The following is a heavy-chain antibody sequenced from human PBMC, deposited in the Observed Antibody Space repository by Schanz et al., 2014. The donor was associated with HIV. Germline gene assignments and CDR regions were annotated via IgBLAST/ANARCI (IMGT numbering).Heavy chain of an antibody. V-gene: IGHV3-33*06. J-gene: IGHJ6*02. CDR3: AKDRITGTTGVPYYYYGMDV. CDR2: IWYDGTNK. Sequence: QVRLVQSGGGVVQPGRSLRLSCAASGFTFSSYGMHWVRQAPGKGLEWVAVIWYDGTNKYYADSVKGRFTISRDNSKNTLYLQMNSLRAEDTAVYYCAKDRITGTTGVPYYYYGMDVWGQGTTVTVSS. CDR1: GFTFSSYG. D-gene: IGHD1-7*01.